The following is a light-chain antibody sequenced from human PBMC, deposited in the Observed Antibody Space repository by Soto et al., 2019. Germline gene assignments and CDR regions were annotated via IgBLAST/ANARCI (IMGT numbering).Light chain of an antibody. Sequence: EIVLTQSPATLSLSPGERATLSCRASQYVSSYLAWYQQKPGQAPRLLIYDASNRATGVPVRFSGSGSGTDFTLTIRSLEPEDFAVYYCQQRSNWPRTFGQGTKVEIK. V-gene: IGKV3-11*01. J-gene: IGKJ1*01. CDR2: DAS. CDR1: QYVSSY. CDR3: QQRSNWPRT.